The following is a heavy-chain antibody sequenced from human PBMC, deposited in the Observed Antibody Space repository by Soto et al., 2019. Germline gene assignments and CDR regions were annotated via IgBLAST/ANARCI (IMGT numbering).Heavy chain of an antibody. D-gene: IGHD2-15*01. V-gene: IGHV1-69*06. CDR3: ARGFGYCSGGSCYSFNY. CDR2: IIPIFGTA. CDR1: GGTFSSYA. Sequence: SVKVSCKASGGTFSSYAISWVRQAPGQGLEWMGGIIPIFGTANYAQKFQGRVTITADKSTSTAYMELSSLRSEDTAVYYCARGFGYCSGGSCYSFNYWGQGTLVTVSS. J-gene: IGHJ4*02.